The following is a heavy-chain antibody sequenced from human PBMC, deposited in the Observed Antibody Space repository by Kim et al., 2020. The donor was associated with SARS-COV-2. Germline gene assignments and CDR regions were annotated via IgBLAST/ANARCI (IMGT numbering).Heavy chain of an antibody. V-gene: IGHV3-23*01. J-gene: IGHJ4*02. CDR2: IIGSGTSA. D-gene: IGHD2-8*02. CDR3: AKSNSPGTGLLDE. CDR1: GFTFSKHA. Sequence: GGSLRLSCAASGFTFSKHAMHWVRQAPGKGLEWVSGIIGSGTSAYYTDSVKGRFTISRDNSKNMLYLQMHDLRADDTAVYFCAKSNSPGTGLLDEWGQGALVTVSS.